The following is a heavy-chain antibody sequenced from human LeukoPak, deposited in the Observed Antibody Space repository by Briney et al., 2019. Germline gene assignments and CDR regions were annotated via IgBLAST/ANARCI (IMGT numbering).Heavy chain of an antibody. CDR2: IYTSGST. D-gene: IGHD1-1*01. CDR3: ARDITTGTTSYFDY. Sequence: SETLSLTCTVSGGSMTSYYWSWIRQPAGKGLEWIGRIYTSGSTNYNPSLKSRVTMSVDTSKNQFSLKLSSVTAADTAVYYCARDITTGTTSYFDYWGQGTLVTVSS. CDR1: GGSMTSYY. V-gene: IGHV4-4*07. J-gene: IGHJ4*02.